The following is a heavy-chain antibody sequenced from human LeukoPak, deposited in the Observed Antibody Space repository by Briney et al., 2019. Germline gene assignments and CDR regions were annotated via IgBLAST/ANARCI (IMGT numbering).Heavy chain of an antibody. D-gene: IGHD6-13*01. J-gene: IGHJ4*02. Sequence: SETLSLTCTVSGGSISSYYWSWIRQPPGKGLEWIGYIYYSGSTNYNPSLKSRVTISVDTSKNQFSLKLSSVTAADTAVYYCARVAPKGYSSSWYDYWGQGTLVTVSS. CDR3: ARVAPKGYSSSWYDY. CDR1: GGSISSYY. V-gene: IGHV4-59*01. CDR2: IYYSGST.